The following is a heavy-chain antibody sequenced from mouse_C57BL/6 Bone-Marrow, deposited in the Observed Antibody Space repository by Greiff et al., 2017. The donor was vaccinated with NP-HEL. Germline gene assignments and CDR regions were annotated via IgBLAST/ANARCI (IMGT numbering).Heavy chain of an antibody. CDR3: ARRSNFDYAMDY. D-gene: IGHD1-1*01. J-gene: IGHJ4*01. CDR2: FNPYNDDT. V-gene: IGHV1-47*01. CDR1: GYTFTTYP. Sequence: VQLQQSGAELVKPGASVKMSCKASGYTFTTYPIDWMKQSHGKCLEWIGNFNPYNDDTKYNEKFKGKATLTVEKSSSTAYLDLSRLTSDDSAVYYCARRSNFDYAMDYGGRGTSVTVSS.